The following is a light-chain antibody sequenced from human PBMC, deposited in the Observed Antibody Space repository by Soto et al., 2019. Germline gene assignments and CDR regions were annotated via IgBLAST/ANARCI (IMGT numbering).Light chain of an antibody. Sequence: QSALTQPASVSGSPGQSITISCTGTTSDVGGYNYVSWYQQHPGKAPKLIIYEVRNRPSGVSNRFSGSKSGNTASLTISGLQAEDEADYYCSSYTSTNTLVVFGGGTKLTVL. CDR1: TSDVGGYNY. J-gene: IGLJ2*01. CDR3: SSYTSTNTLVV. V-gene: IGLV2-14*01. CDR2: EVR.